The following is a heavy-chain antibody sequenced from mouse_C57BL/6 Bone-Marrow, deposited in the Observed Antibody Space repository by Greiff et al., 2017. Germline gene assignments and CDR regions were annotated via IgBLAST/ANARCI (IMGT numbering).Heavy chain of an antibody. CDR1: GFTFSSYG. CDR2: ISSGGSYT. D-gene: IGHD3-2*02. Sequence: EVKLVESGGDLVKPGGSLKLSCAASGFTFSSYGMSWVRQTPDKRLEWVATISSGGSYTYYPDSVKGRFTFSRDNAKNTLYLQLSSLKSEDTAMYYCAAQALFLYAMDYWGQGTSVTVSS. J-gene: IGHJ4*01. CDR3: AAQALFLYAMDY. V-gene: IGHV5-6*01.